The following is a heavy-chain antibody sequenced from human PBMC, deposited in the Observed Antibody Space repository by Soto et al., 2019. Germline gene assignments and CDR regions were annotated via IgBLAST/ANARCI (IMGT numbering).Heavy chain of an antibody. CDR2: IYWNDDK. D-gene: IGHD3-22*01. V-gene: IGHV2-5*01. J-gene: IGHJ4*02. CDR3: ALVEGFYDSSGYTFDY. Sequence: QITLKESGPTLVKPTQTLTLTCTFSGFSLSTSGVGVGWIRQPPGKALEWLALIYWNDDKRYSPSLKSRLTITTDTSKNQVVLTMTNMDPVDTATYYCALVEGFYDSSGYTFDYWGQGTLVTVSS. CDR1: GFSLSTSGVG.